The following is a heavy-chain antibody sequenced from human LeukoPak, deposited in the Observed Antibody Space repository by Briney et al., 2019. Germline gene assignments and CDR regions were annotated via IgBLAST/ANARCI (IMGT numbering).Heavy chain of an antibody. Sequence: ASVKVSCKASGGTFSSYAISWVRQAPGQGLEWMGGIIPIFGTANYAQKFQGRVTITADESTSTAYMELSSLRSEDTAVYSCAIGQEGGYADYWGQGTLVTVSS. CDR1: GGTFSSYA. V-gene: IGHV1-69*13. D-gene: IGHD2-2*01. J-gene: IGHJ4*02. CDR2: IIPIFGTA. CDR3: AIGQEGGYADY.